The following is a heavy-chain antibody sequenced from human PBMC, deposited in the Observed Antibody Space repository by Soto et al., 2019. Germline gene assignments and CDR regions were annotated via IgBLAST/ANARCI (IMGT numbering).Heavy chain of an antibody. V-gene: IGHV3-11*01. CDR1: GFTFSDYY. CDR3: ARANDEPGGYSSGWYLDY. Sequence: VGSLRLSCAASGFTFSDYYMSWIRQAPGKGLEWVSYISSSGSTIYYADSVKGRFTISRDNAKNSLYLQMNSLRAEDTAVYYCARANDEPGGYSSGWYLDYWGQGTLVTVSS. J-gene: IGHJ4*02. D-gene: IGHD6-19*01. CDR2: ISSSGSTI.